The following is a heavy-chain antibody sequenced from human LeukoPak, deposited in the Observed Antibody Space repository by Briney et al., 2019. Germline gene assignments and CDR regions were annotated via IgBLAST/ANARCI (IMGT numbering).Heavy chain of an antibody. CDR2: IKQDGSEK. D-gene: IGHD3-22*01. Sequence: GGSLRLSCAASGFTFSSYWMSWVRQAPGKGLEWVANIKQDGSEKYYVDSVKGRFTISRDNAKNSLYLQMNSLRAEDTAVYYCATYSSLDRREFQFWGQGTLLTVSS. CDR3: ATYSSLDRREFQF. CDR1: GFTFSSYW. J-gene: IGHJ1*01. V-gene: IGHV3-7*01.